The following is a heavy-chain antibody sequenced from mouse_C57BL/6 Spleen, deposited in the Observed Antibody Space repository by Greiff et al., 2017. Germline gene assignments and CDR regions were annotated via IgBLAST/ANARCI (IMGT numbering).Heavy chain of an antibody. CDR3: ARHEVRRDGYYGGPWFAY. CDR1: GYTFTEYP. J-gene: IGHJ3*01. Sequence: LMKPGASVKLSCKASGYTFTEYPIHWVKQRSGQGLEWIGWFYPGSGSIKYNEKFKDKATLTADKSSSTVYMELSRLTSEDSAVYFCARHEVRRDGYYGGPWFAYGGQGTLVTVSA. CDR2: FYPGSGSI. V-gene: IGHV1-62-2*01. D-gene: IGHD2-3*01.